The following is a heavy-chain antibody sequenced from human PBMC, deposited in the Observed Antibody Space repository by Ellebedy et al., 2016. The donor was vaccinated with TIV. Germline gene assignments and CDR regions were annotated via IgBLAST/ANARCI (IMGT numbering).Heavy chain of an antibody. V-gene: IGHV4-61*01. D-gene: IGHD2-8*01. CDR3: ARGLGVFDP. CDR1: GGPVTGGSSY. J-gene: IGHJ5*02. CDR2: IYYSGST. Sequence: SETLSLTXTVSGGPVTGGSSYWSWIRHPPGKGLEWFGYIYYSGSTTYNPSLKSRVTISVDTSKNQFSLKLSSVTAADTAVYYCARGLGVFDPWGQGTLVTVSS.